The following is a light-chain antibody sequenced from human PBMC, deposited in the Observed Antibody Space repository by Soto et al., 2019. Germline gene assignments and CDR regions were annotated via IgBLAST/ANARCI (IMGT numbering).Light chain of an antibody. CDR3: QQYYTNALS. CDR1: QSVLYSSNNKNY. V-gene: IGKV4-1*01. CDR2: WAS. Sequence: DIVMTQSPDSLAVSLGERATINCKSSQSVLYSSNNKNYLAWYQQKPGQPPKLLIYWASTRESGVTDRFSGSGSGTDFTLTSSSLQAEDVAVYYCQQYYTNALSCGGGTKVGVK. J-gene: IGKJ4*02.